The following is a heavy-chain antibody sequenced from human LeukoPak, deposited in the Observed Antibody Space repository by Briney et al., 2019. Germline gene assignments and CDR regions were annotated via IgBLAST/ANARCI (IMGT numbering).Heavy chain of an antibody. V-gene: IGHV4-39*01. CDR1: GGSISSSSYY. CDR2: IYYSGST. CDR3: ARLISDAFDI. J-gene: IGHJ3*02. Sequence: SETLSLTCTVSGGSISSSSYYWGWIRQPPGKGLEWIGSIYYSGSTYYNPSLKSRVTISVDTSKSQFSLKLSSVTAADTAVYYCARLISDAFDIWGQGTMVTVSS.